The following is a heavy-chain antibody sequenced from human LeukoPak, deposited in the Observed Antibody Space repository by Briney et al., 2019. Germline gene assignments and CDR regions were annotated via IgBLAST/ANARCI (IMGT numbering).Heavy chain of an antibody. J-gene: IGHJ3*02. CDR3: ARQRDTYDAFDI. CDR2: IHPEDSDT. CDR1: GYRFTNYW. D-gene: IGHD3-16*02. V-gene: IGHV5-51*01. Sequence: GESLKISCKGSGYRFTNYWIGWVRELPGKGLEWMGIIHPEDSDTRYSPSFHGQVTISADKSINTAYLQWSSLKASDTAMYYCARQRDTYDAFDIWGQGTMVTVSS.